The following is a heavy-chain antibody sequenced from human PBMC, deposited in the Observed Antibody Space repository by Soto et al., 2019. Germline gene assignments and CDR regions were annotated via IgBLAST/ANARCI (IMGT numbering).Heavy chain of an antibody. CDR2: IIPIFGIP. CDR1: GGTFSSYA. Sequence: SVKVSCKESGGTFSSYAIAWVRQAPGQGLEWMGGIIPIFGIPNYAQKFQGRVAITADESTNTAYMELSSPRSDDTAVYYCAQAAQTRCTWNDLGNWFDPWGQRTLVTVSS. J-gene: IGHJ5*02. D-gene: IGHD1-1*01. V-gene: IGHV1-69*13. CDR3: AQAAQTRCTWNDLGNWFDP.